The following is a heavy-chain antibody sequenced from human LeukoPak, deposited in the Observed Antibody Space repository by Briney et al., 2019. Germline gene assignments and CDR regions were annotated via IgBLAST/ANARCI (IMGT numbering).Heavy chain of an antibody. CDR2: ISYDGSNK. D-gene: IGHD4/OR15-4a*01. J-gene: IGHJ4*02. CDR3: AKDPHRRLEVPLELTGSYSFFDY. CDR1: GFTFSSYA. V-gene: IGHV3-30*04. Sequence: PGRSLRLSCAASGFTFSSYAMHWVRQAPGKGLEWVAVISYDGSNKYYADSVKGRFTISRDNSKNTLYLQMNSLRAEDTAVYYCAKDPHRRLEVPLELTGSYSFFDYWGQGTLVTVSS.